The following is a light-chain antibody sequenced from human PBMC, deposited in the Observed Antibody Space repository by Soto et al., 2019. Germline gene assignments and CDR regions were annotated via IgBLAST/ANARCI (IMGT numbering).Light chain of an antibody. CDR1: QSVSSTY. J-gene: IGKJ2*01. CDR2: GAS. CDR3: QQYGDSPPYT. V-gene: IGKV3-20*01. Sequence: EIVLTQSPGTLCLSPGETATLSCRASQSVSSTYLAWYQQKPGQAPRLLIYGASSRATGIPDRFSGSGSGTDFTLTISRLEPEDFAVYYCQQYGDSPPYTFGQGTKLESK.